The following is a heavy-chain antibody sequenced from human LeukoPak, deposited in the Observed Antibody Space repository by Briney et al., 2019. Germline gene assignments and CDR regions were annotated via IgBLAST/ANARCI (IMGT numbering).Heavy chain of an antibody. V-gene: IGHV3-74*03. Sequence: GGSPRLSCAASGFTFGPYWMHWVRQAPGQGLEWVSLISSDGSRTTYADSVKGRFTISRDNAKNTLYLQMNSLRVEDTVVYYCARDTIAADGDIDYWGQGALVTVSS. J-gene: IGHJ4*02. CDR1: GFTFGPYW. CDR3: ARDTIAADGDIDY. CDR2: ISSDGSRT. D-gene: IGHD6-13*01.